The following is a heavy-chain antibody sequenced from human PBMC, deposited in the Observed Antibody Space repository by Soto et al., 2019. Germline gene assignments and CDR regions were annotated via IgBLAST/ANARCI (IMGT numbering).Heavy chain of an antibody. D-gene: IGHD3-16*01. J-gene: IGHJ4*02. CDR1: GYSITSGFY. Sequence: SETLSLTCGVSGYSITSGFYWGWVRQSPGKGLEWIGTISYSAKTFYNPSLASRFSMAVDSSKNQFSLRLTSVTAADTALYYCTRGAGAPWVRFDSWGRGILVTVSA. V-gene: IGHV4-38-2*01. CDR2: ISYSAKT. CDR3: TRGAGAPWVRFDS.